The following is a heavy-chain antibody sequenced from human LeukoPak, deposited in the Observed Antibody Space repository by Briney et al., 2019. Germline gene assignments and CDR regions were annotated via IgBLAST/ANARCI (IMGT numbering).Heavy chain of an antibody. Sequence: PSETLSLTCTVSGGSISSYYWSWIRQPPGKGLEWLGYIYYSGSTNYNPSLKSRVTISVDTSKNQFSLKLSSVTAADTAVYYCARALIGGSGLSSDAFDIWGQGTMLPVSS. CDR3: ARALIGGSGLSSDAFDI. V-gene: IGHV4-59*01. CDR1: GGSISSYY. J-gene: IGHJ3*02. D-gene: IGHD2-15*01. CDR2: IYYSGST.